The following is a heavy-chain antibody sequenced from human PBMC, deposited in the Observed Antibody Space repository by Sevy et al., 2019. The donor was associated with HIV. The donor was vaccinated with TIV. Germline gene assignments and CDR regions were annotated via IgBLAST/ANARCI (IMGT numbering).Heavy chain of an antibody. V-gene: IGHV3-7*01. D-gene: IGHD2-21*02. CDR1: GFSFSSYW. CDR2: IQTDGSDK. J-gene: IGHJ6*03. CDR3: ATDPFSVTASNDYMDV. Sequence: GGSLRLSCAASGFSFSSYWMSWVRQAPGKGLEWVATIQTDGSDKYYVDSVKGRFTISRANAANSLYLQLHSLRVEDTAVYYCATDPFSVTASNDYMDVWGKGTTVTVSS.